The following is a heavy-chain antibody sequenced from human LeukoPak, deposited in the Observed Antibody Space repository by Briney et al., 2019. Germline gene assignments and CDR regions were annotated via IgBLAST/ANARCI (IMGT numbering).Heavy chain of an antibody. CDR3: ARDIYYYDSSGYYFPGGSDY. J-gene: IGHJ4*02. CDR2: INSDGSST. CDR1: GFSFSAYW. D-gene: IGHD3-22*01. V-gene: IGHV3-74*01. Sequence: GGSLRFSCVASGFSFSAYWMHWVRQAPGKGLMWVSHINSDGSSTRYADSVKGRFTISRDNAKNTLYLQVNSLRVEDTAVYYCARDIYYYDSSGYYFPGGSDYWGQGTLVTVSS.